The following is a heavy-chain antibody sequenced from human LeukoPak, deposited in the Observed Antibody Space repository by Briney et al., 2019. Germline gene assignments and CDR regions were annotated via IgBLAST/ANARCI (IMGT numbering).Heavy chain of an antibody. V-gene: IGHV3-23*01. CDR2: ISDSGGSI. CDR3: ARKEHYASGTSGLDY. Sequence: GGSLRLSCSASGFIFSNYAMSWVRQAPGKGPEWVSIISDSGGSIYYADSVKGRFTISRDNSKNTLYLQMNSLRAEDTAVYYCARKEHYASGTSGLDYWGQGTLV. CDR1: GFIFSNYA. J-gene: IGHJ4*02. D-gene: IGHD3-10*01.